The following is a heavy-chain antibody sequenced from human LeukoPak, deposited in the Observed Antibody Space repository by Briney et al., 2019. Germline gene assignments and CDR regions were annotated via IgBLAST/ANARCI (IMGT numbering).Heavy chain of an antibody. J-gene: IGHJ3*02. CDR3: ANKRRVGAFDI. CDR2: ISGSGGST. Sequence: GGSMRLSCAASGFTFSSYTMSWVRQAPGKGLEWVSAISGSGGSTYYADSVKGRFTISRDNSKNTLYLQMNSLRAEDTAVYYCANKRRVGAFDIWGQGTMVTVSS. CDR1: GFTFSSYT. V-gene: IGHV3-23*01. D-gene: IGHD6-25*01.